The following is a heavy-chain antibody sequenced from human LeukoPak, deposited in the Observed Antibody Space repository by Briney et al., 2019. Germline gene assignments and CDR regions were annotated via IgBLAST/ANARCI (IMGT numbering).Heavy chain of an antibody. CDR3: ARDDAPVDRGFDP. Sequence: PSETLSLTCAVYGGSFSGYYWSWIRQPPGKGLEWIGEINHSGSTNYNPSLKSRVTISVDTSKNQFSLKLSSVTAADTAVYYCARDDAPVDRGFDPWGQGTLVTVSS. CDR1: GGSFSGYY. CDR2: INHSGST. V-gene: IGHV4-34*01. D-gene: IGHD1-14*01. J-gene: IGHJ5*02.